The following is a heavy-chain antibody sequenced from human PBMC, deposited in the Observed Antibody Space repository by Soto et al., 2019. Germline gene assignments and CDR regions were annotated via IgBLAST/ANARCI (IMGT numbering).Heavy chain of an antibody. J-gene: IGHJ5*02. CDR3: ARDYSGYDPALNRFDP. Sequence: SVKVSCKASGDIFDNYAISWVRQAPGQGLEWLGGISPVIGTTHYAQRFQGRLTITADRSTMTTYMELSGLKSEDTAIYFCARDYSGYDPALNRFDPWGQGTLVTVYS. D-gene: IGHD5-12*01. V-gene: IGHV1-69*06. CDR1: GDIFDNYA. CDR2: ISPVIGTT.